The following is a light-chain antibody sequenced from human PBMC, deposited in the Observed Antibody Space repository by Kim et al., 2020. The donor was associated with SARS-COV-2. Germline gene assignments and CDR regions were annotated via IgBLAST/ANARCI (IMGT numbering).Light chain of an antibody. CDR2: RSS. CDR3: QLYGSSSRN. J-gene: IGKJ2*01. Sequence: DIQMTQSPSTLSASVGDRVTITCRASQSISYWLAWYQQKPGKAPNLLIYRSSTSERGVPSRFSGSGSGTEFTLTISSLQPDDFAAYYCQLYGSSSRNFGQGTKLAI. V-gene: IGKV1-5*03. CDR1: QSISYW.